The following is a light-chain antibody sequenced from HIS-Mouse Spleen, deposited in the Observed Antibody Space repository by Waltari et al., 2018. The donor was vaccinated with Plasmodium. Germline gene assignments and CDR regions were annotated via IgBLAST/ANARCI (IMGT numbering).Light chain of an antibody. CDR3: QQYDNLPPLFT. CDR1: QDISNY. V-gene: IGKV1-33*01. CDR2: DAS. Sequence: DIQMTQSPSSLSASVGDRVTIPCQASQDISNYLNWYQQKPGKAPKLLIYDASNLETGVPSRFSGSRSGTDFTFTISSLQPEDIATYYCQQYDNLPPLFTFGPGTKVDIK. J-gene: IGKJ3*01.